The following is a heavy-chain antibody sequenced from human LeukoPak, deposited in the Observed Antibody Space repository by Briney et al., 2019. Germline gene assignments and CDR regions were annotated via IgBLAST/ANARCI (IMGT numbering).Heavy chain of an antibody. Sequence: GGSLRLSCAASGFTFSSYAMSWVRQAPGKGLEWVSAVSGSGGSTYYADSVKGRFTISRDNSKNTLYLQMNSLRAEDTAVYYCAKDLSYDSSRFDYWGQGTLVTVSS. CDR1: GFTFSSYA. CDR3: AKDLSYDSSRFDY. CDR2: VSGSGGST. J-gene: IGHJ4*02. V-gene: IGHV3-23*01. D-gene: IGHD6-13*01.